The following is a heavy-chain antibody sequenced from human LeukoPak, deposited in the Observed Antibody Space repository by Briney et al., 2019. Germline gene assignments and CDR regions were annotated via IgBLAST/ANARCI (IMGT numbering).Heavy chain of an antibody. D-gene: IGHD6-13*01. CDR1: GFTVSSNY. V-gene: IGHV3-30*02. CDR3: AKDFSPYSSSWYRSSDY. J-gene: IGHJ4*02. Sequence: GGSLRLSCAASGFTVSSNYMSWVRQAPGKGLEGLAFIRYAGSNKYYADSVKGRFTISRDNSKNTLYLQMNSLRAEDTAVYYCAKDFSPYSSSWYRSSDYWGQGTLVTVSS. CDR2: IRYAGSNK.